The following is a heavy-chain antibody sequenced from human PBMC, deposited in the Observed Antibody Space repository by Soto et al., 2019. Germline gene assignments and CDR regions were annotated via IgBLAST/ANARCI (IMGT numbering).Heavy chain of an antibody. CDR2: ISYDGSNK. D-gene: IGHD1-26*01. CDR1: GFTFSSYA. J-gene: IGHJ4*02. Sequence: GGSLRLSCAASGFTFSSYAMHWVRQAPGKGLEWVAVISYDGSNKYYADSVKGRFTISRDNSKNTLYLQMNSLRAEDTAVYYCARSWHSGSRPPLFSWGQGTLVTVSS. CDR3: ARSWHSGSRPPLFS. V-gene: IGHV3-30-3*01.